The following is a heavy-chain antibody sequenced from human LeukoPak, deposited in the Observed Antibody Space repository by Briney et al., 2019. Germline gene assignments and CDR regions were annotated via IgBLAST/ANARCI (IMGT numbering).Heavy chain of an antibody. CDR2: ISPTTGTT. CDR3: ATKTSNGDRYLDY. Sequence: GGSLRLSCAASGFTFSSYAMSWIRQAPGKGLEWLSAISPTTGTTFYADSVKGRFTISRDNSKNTLYLQMNILRAEDMAVYYCATKTSNGDRYLDYWGQGSLVTVSS. V-gene: IGHV3-23*01. D-gene: IGHD4-17*01. J-gene: IGHJ4*02. CDR1: GFTFSSYA.